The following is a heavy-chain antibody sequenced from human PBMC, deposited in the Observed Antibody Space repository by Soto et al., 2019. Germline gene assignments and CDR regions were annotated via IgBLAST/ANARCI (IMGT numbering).Heavy chain of an antibody. CDR3: AKDTRYGDYVRWFDS. Sequence: GGSLRLSCTASGFTFSSYAMTWVRQAPGRGLEGVSGITASGGRTYYADSVKGRFTISRDNSKSTLYLQMNSLRAEDTAVYYCAKDTRYGDYVRWFDSWGQGTLGTVSS. D-gene: IGHD4-17*01. CDR2: ITASGGRT. J-gene: IGHJ5*01. CDR1: GFTFSSYA. V-gene: IGHV3-23*01.